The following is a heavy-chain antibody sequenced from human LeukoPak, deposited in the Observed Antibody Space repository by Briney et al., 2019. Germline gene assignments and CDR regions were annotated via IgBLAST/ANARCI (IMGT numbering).Heavy chain of an antibody. D-gene: IGHD5-24*01. CDR3: ARVISVEMATMGAYYYYYYMDV. Sequence: PSETLSLTCTVSGGSISSYYWGWIRQPPGKGLEWIGYIYYSGSTNYNPSLKSRVTISVDTSKNQFSLKLSSVTAADTAVYYCARVISVEMATMGAYYYYYYMDVWGKGTTVTISS. V-gene: IGHV4-59*01. J-gene: IGHJ6*03. CDR2: IYYSGST. CDR1: GGSISSYY.